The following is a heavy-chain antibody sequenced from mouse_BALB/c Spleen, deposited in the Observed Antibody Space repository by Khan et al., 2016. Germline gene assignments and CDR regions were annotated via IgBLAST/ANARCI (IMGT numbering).Heavy chain of an antibody. J-gene: IGHJ4*01. CDR2: IWGDGST. CDR1: GFSIIAYG. V-gene: IGHV2-6-7*01. D-gene: IGHD2-2*01. Sequence: QVQLKQSGPGLVAPSQSLSITCTVSGFSIIAYGVNWVRQPPGKGLEWLGMIWGDGSTDYNSALTSRLNITKDNSKSQVFLKMNSLQTEDTARYYCARDGWGYYAMDYWGQGTSVTVSS. CDR3: ARDGWGYYAMDY.